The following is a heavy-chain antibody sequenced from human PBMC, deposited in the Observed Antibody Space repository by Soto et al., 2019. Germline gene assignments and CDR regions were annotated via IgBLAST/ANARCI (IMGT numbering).Heavy chain of an antibody. V-gene: IGHV1-69*01. CDR2: LIPIFGTS. CDR3: ARGWDHYDSSGLLTWFDP. Sequence: QVQLVQSGAEVKKPGSSVKVSRKASGGTFSDYGISWVRQAPGQGLEWMGGLIPIFGTSNYAQKFQGRVTITADESTSTAYMELSSLTSEDTAVYYCARGWDHYDSSGLLTWFDPWGQGTLVTVSS. CDR1: GGTFSDYG. J-gene: IGHJ5*02. D-gene: IGHD3-22*01.